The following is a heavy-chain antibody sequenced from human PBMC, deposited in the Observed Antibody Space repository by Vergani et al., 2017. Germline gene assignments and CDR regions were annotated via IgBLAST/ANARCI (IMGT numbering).Heavy chain of an antibody. CDR2: IYYSGST. J-gene: IGHJ4*02. D-gene: IGHD3-22*01. V-gene: IGHV4-31*03. CDR1: GGSISSGGYY. CDR3: ARVNYYDSSGYYPLDY. Sequence: QVQLQESGPGLVKPSQTLSLTCTVSGGSISSGGYYWSWIRQHPGKGLEWIGSIYYSGSTYYNPSLKSRVTISVDTSKNQFSLKLSSVTAADTAVYYCARVNYYDSSGYYPLDYWGQGTLVTVSS.